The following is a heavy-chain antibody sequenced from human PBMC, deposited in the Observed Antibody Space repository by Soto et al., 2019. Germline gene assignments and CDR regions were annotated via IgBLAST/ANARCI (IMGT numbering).Heavy chain of an antibody. J-gene: IGHJ6*02. CDR1: GSTFRNYD. Sequence: ASVEVSCQASGSTFRNYDIDLLLRATGQGLEWMGWVNPNSGNTGNAQKFQGRLTMTRNTAISTAYMELSSLTSEDTAVYYCVRGKDYYYGMDVWGQGTTVTVSS. CDR2: VNPNSGNT. V-gene: IGHV1-8*01. CDR3: VRGKDYYYGMDV.